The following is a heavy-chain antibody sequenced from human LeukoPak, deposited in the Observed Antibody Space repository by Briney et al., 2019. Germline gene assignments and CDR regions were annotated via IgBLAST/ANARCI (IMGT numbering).Heavy chain of an antibody. V-gene: IGHV1-2*02. CDR2: INPHSGGT. J-gene: IGHJ4*02. D-gene: IGHD6-13*01. CDR1: GYTFTGYY. CDR3: ARANQQQLVHDY. Sequence: ASVKVSCKPSGYTFTGYYIQWVRQAPGQGLEWMGWINPHSGGTNYAQKFQGRVTMTRDTSISTAYMELSRLRSDDTAVYYCARANQQQLVHDYWGQGTLVTVSS.